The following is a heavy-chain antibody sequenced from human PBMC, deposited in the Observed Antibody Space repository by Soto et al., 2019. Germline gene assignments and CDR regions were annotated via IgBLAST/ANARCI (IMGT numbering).Heavy chain of an antibody. J-gene: IGHJ4*02. CDR1: GYTFPSYG. Sequence: ASVKVSCKASGYTFPSYGISWVRQAPGQGLVWMGWISAHNGNTKYAQNFQGRVTMTTDTSTSTAHMELRGLRSDDTATYYCAHTRLHIYSGYDLSYFDYWGQGTLVTVSS. V-gene: IGHV1-18*01. CDR3: AHTRLHIYSGYDLSYFDY. D-gene: IGHD5-12*01. CDR2: ISAHNGNT.